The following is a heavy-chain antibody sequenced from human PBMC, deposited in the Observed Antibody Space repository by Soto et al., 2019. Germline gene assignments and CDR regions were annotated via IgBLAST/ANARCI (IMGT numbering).Heavy chain of an antibody. D-gene: IGHD1-7*01. CDR1: GYSFTAYY. CDR2: INPNTGGT. Sequence: QVQLVKSGAEVKKPGASVSVSCKASGYSFTAYYIHWVRQAPGQGLEWMGWINPNTGGTNYEQKFQGRVTVTTETSINLVYMEVYRLRSDDTAVYYCARAGWTGTSDAFDIWGQGAMVTVAS. V-gene: IGHV1-2*02. CDR3: ARAGWTGTSDAFDI. J-gene: IGHJ3*02.